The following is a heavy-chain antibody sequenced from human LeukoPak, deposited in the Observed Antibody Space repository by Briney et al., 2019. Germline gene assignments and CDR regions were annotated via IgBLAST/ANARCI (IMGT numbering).Heavy chain of an antibody. CDR2: IYYSGTT. CDR1: GGSMSRYY. Sequence: PSETLSLTCTVSGGSMSRYYWGWVRQPPGKGLEWIGYIYYSGTTYYNPSLKSRVTISIDTSKNQFSLNLNSVTAADTAMYYCARYTGSYYWFDSWGQGSLVTVSS. D-gene: IGHD1-26*01. V-gene: IGHV4-59*01. CDR3: ARYTGSYYWFDS. J-gene: IGHJ5*01.